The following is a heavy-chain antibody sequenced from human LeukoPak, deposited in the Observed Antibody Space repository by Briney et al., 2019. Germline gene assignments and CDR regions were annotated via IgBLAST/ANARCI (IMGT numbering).Heavy chain of an antibody. CDR2: IHYSGSA. D-gene: IGHD4-17*01. CDR3: ARYGDHLDY. Sequence: SETLSLTCTVSGGSISSYYWSWIRQPPGKGLEWIGYIHYSGSANYNPSLKSRVTISVDTSKNQFSLKLSSVTAADTAVYYCARYGDHLDYWGQGTLVTVSS. CDR1: GGSISSYY. V-gene: IGHV4-59*08. J-gene: IGHJ4*02.